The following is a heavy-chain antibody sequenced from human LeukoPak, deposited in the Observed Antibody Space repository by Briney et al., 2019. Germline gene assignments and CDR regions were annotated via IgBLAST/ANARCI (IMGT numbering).Heavy chain of an antibody. CDR1: GGTFSSYA. CDR2: IIPILGIA. J-gene: IGHJ4*02. Sequence: GASVKVSCKASGGTFSSYAIIWVRQAPGQGLEWMGRIIPILGIANYAQKFQGRVTITADKSTSTAYMELSSLRSEDTAVYYCARDRAEYSSSGYWGQGTLVTVSS. D-gene: IGHD6-6*01. V-gene: IGHV1-69*04. CDR3: ARDRAEYSSSGY.